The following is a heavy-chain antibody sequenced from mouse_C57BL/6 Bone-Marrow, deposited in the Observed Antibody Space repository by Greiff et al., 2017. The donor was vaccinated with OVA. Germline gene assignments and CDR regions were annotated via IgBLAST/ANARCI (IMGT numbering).Heavy chain of an antibody. D-gene: IGHD1-1*01. J-gene: IGHJ3*01. CDR1: GYAFSSSW. CDR2: IYPGDGDT. Sequence: VKLVESGPELVKPGASVKISCKASGYAFSSSWMNWVKQRPGKGLEWIGRIYPGDGDTNYNGKFKGKATLTADKSSSTAYMQLSSLTSEDSAVYFCAAREGYYYGSWFAYWGQGTLVTVSA. V-gene: IGHV1-82*01. CDR3: AAREGYYYGSWFAY.